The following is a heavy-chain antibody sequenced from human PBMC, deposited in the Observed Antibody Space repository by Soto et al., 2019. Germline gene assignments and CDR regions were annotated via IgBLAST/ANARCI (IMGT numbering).Heavy chain of an antibody. CDR1: GFTFSRYN. J-gene: IGHJ4*02. CDR2: ISSSSSFK. D-gene: IGHD6-19*01. V-gene: IGHV3-21*01. CDR3: ARGISVTFDY. Sequence: EVQLVESGGGLVKSGWSLRLSCAASGFTFSRYNMHWVRQSPGKGLEWVSSISSSSSFKSYADSVRGRFTISRDNAKNPLNPQMNSMRAEATAVDYGARGISVTFDYWGQGTMVTCSS.